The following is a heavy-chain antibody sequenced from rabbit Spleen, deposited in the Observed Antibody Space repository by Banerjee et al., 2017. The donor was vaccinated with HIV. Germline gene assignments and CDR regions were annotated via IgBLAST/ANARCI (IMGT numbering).Heavy chain of an antibody. CDR1: GIDFSNYYY. D-gene: IGHD8-1*01. CDR2: IYTSSGST. J-gene: IGHJ4*01. CDR3: ARDAGRSSYYADHFDL. Sequence: QEQLVESGGGLVQPEGSLTLTCKASGIDFSNYYYMCWVRQAPGKGLELIACIYTSSGSTWYASWVNGRFTITRSTSLNTVTLQLDSLTAADTATYFCARDAGRSSYYADHFDLWGPGTLVTVS. V-gene: IGHV1S43*01.